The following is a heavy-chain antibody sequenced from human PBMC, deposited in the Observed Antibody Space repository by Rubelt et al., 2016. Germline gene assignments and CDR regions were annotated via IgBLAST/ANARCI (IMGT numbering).Heavy chain of an antibody. CDR2: IRSKAYGGTT. CDR3: TSSDFWSGYPNSDFDY. D-gene: IGHD3-3*01. V-gene: IGHV3-49*05. Sequence: EVQLVESGGGLVKPGRSLRLSCTASGFTFGDYAMSWFRQAPGKGLEWVGFIRSKAYGGTTEYAASVKGRFTSSRDDSKSIAYMQMNSLKTEDTAVYYCTSSDFWSGYPNSDFDYWGQGTLVTVSS. CDR1: GFTFGDYA. J-gene: IGHJ4*02.